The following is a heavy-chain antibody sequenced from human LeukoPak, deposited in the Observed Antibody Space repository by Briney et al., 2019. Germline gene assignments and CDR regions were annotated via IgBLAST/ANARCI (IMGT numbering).Heavy chain of an antibody. Sequence: SVKVSCRASGGTFSSYAISWVRQAPGQGLEWMGRIIPIFGTANYAQKFQGRVTITTDESTSTAYMELSSLRSEDTAVYYCARLGGDSTNAFDIWGQGTMVTVSS. D-gene: IGHD3-16*01. CDR1: GGTFSSYA. CDR2: IIPIFGTA. CDR3: ARLGGDSTNAFDI. J-gene: IGHJ3*02. V-gene: IGHV1-69*05.